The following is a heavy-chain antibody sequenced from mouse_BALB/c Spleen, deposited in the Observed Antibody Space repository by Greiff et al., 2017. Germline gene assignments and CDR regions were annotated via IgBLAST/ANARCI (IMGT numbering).Heavy chain of an antibody. D-gene: IGHD2-3*01. Sequence: QVQLQQSGAELMKPGASVKISCKATGYTFSSYWIEWVKRRPGHGLEWIGEILPGSGSTNYNEKFKGKATFTADTSSNTAYMQLSSLTSEDSAVYYCAREGYYEPPWFAYWGQGTLVTVSA. CDR3: AREGYYEPPWFAY. V-gene: IGHV1-9*01. CDR1: GYTFSSYW. J-gene: IGHJ3*01. CDR2: ILPGSGST.